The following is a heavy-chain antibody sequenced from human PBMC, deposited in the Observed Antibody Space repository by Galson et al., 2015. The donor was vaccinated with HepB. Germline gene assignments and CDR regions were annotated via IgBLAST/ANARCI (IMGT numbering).Heavy chain of an antibody. CDR1: GGTFSSCA. CDR3: ARVNSRDNYDSSIPWFDP. D-gene: IGHD3-22*01. CDR2: IIPIFGTA. V-gene: IGHV1-69*13. Sequence: SVKVSCKASGGTFSSCAISWVRQAPGQGLEWMGGIIPIFGTANYAQKFQGRVTITADESTSTAYMELSSLRSEDTAVYYCARVNSRDNYDSSIPWFDPWGQGTLVTVSS. J-gene: IGHJ5*02.